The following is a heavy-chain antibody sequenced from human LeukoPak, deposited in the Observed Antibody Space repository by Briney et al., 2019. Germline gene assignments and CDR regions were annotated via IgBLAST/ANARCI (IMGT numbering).Heavy chain of an antibody. CDR2: IYHSGST. Sequence: SETLSLTCAVSGYSISGGYYWGWIRQPPGKGLEWIGSIYHSGSTYYNPSLKSRVTISVDTSKNQFSLKLSSVTAADTAVYYCARQDYYYYYMDVWGKGTTVTVSS. CDR1: GYSISGGYY. J-gene: IGHJ6*03. V-gene: IGHV4-38-2*01. CDR3: ARQDYYYYYMDV.